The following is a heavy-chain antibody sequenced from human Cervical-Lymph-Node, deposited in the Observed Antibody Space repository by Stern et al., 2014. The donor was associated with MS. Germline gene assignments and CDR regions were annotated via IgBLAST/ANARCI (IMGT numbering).Heavy chain of an antibody. J-gene: IGHJ4*02. D-gene: IGHD3-22*01. CDR1: GYTFTSYY. CDR2: INPSGGSK. CDR3: ARGRGARWWDYYDSSGSLDY. V-gene: IGHV1-46*03. Sequence: QVQLVQSGAEVKKPGASVKVSCKASGYTFTSYYMHWVRQAPGQGLEWMGIINPSGGSKSYAQKFQGRVTMTRDTSTSTVYMELSSLRSEDTAVYYCARGRGARWWDYYDSSGSLDYWGQGTLVTVSS.